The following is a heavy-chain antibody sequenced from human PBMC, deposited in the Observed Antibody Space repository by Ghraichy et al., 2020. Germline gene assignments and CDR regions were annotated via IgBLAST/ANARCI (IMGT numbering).Heavy chain of an antibody. CDR1: GGSISRYY. J-gene: IGHJ5*02. V-gene: IGHV4-59*01. CDR2: VYFSGTT. CDR3: ATHPGIRGWWFDV. Sequence: ETLSLTCTVSGGSISRYYWSWIRQPPGKGLEWIGYVYFSGTTDYNPSLKSRLTISMDTSKNKFSMKLTSVTAADTAIYFCATHPGIRGWWFDVWGQGSLVTVSS. D-gene: IGHD2-21*02.